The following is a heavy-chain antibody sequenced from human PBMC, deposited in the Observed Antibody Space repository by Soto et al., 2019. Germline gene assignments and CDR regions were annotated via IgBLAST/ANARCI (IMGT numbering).Heavy chain of an antibody. J-gene: IGHJ4*02. D-gene: IGHD4-17*01. Sequence: SETLSLTCTVSGGSISSGGYYWSWIRQHPGKGLEWIGYIYYSGSTYYNPSLKSRVTISVDTSKNQFSLKLSSVTAADTAVYYCAREAGYDYGDYGRLYYFDYWGQGTLVTVSS. CDR3: AREAGYDYGDYGRLYYFDY. V-gene: IGHV4-31*03. CDR2: IYYSGST. CDR1: GGSISSGGYY.